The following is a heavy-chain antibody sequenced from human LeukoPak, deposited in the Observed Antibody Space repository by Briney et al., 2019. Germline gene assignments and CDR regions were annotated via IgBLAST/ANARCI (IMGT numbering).Heavy chain of an antibody. J-gene: IGHJ4*02. Sequence: ASVKVSCKASGYTFTGYYMHWVRRAPGQGLEWMGWINPNSGGTNYAQKFQGGVTMTRDTSISTAYMELSRLRSDDTAVYYCARDLSMFYGAAFDYWGQGTLVTVSS. V-gene: IGHV1-2*02. CDR3: ARDLSMFYGAAFDY. CDR1: GYTFTGYY. CDR2: INPNSGGT. D-gene: IGHD4/OR15-4a*01.